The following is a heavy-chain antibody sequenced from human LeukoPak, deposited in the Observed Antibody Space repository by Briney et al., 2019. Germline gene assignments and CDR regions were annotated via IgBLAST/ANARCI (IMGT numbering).Heavy chain of an antibody. J-gene: IGHJ4*02. CDR2: INPNSGGT. CDR3: ATGWKERYYDSSGVFDY. CDR1: GYTFTSYG. D-gene: IGHD3-22*01. V-gene: IGHV1-2*02. Sequence: GASVKVSCKASGYTFTSYGISWVRQAPGQGLEWMGWINPNSGGTNYAQKFQGRVTMTRDTSISTAYMELSSLRSEDTAVYYCATGWKERYYDSSGVFDYWGQGTLVTVYS.